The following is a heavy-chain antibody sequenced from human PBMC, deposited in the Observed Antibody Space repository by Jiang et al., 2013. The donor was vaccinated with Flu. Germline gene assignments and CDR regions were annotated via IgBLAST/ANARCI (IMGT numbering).Heavy chain of an antibody. Sequence: LTCTVSGGSISSYYWSWIRQPPGKGLEWIGYIYYSGSTNYNPSLKSRVTISVDTSKNQFSLKLSSVTAADTAVYYCAITPTVTTWSWFDPWGQGTLVTVSS. D-gene: IGHD4-11*01. CDR1: GGSISSYY. CDR3: AITPTVTTWSWFDP. J-gene: IGHJ5*02. CDR2: IYYSGST. V-gene: IGHV4-59*01.